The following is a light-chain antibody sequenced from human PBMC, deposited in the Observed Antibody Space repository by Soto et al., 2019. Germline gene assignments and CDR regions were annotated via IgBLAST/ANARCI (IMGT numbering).Light chain of an antibody. V-gene: IGKV1-39*01. Sequence: DIQMTQSPSSLSASVGDRVTITCRASQSSSSYFNWYQQKPGKAPNLLIYGASTLQSGVPSRFSGSGSGTDFILTISSLQPEDFATYYCQQSYNTPVTLGGGTKVEIK. CDR2: GAS. CDR1: QSSSSY. CDR3: QQSYNTPVT. J-gene: IGKJ4*01.